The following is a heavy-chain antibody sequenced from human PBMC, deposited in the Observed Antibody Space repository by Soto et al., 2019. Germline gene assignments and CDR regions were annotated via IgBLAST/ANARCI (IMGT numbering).Heavy chain of an antibody. D-gene: IGHD2-2*01. V-gene: IGHV1-18*01. CDR3: ARDRSTSYV. J-gene: IGHJ6*02. Sequence: QVQLVQSGAEVKKPGASVKVSCKASGYTFTNYGISWVRQAPGQGLEWMGWISVYNGNTNYAQKFQDRVTMTTDTPTSTVYMELRSLRSDDTAVYYCARDRSTSYVWGLGTTVTVSS. CDR2: ISVYNGNT. CDR1: GYTFTNYG.